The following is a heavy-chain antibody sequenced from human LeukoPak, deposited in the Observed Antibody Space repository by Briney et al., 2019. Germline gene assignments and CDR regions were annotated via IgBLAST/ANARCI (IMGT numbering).Heavy chain of an antibody. CDR2: IYHSGCT. D-gene: IGHD4-23*01. J-gene: IGHJ4*02. V-gene: IGHV4-30-2*01. CDR1: GGSISSGGYS. CDR3: ARDYGGKFDY. Sequence: PSQTLSLTCAVSGGSISSGGYSCSWIRQPPGKGLEWIGYIYHSGCTYYNPSLKSRVTISVDRSKNQFSLKLSSVTAADTAVYYCARDYGGKFDYWGQGTLVTVSS.